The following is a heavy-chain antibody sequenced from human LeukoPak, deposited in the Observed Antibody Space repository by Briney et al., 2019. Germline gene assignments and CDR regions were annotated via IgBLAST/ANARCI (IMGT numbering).Heavy chain of an antibody. CDR1: GGSFSGYY. V-gene: IGHV4-34*01. Sequence: TSETLSLTCAVYGGSFSGYYWSWIRQPPGKGLEWIGEINHSGSTNYNPSLKSRVTISVDTSKNQFSLKLSSVTAADTAVYYCARVKLRYFDWLLLEAFDIWGQGTMVTVSS. CDR3: ARVKLRYFDWLLLEAFDI. D-gene: IGHD3-9*01. CDR2: INHSGST. J-gene: IGHJ3*02.